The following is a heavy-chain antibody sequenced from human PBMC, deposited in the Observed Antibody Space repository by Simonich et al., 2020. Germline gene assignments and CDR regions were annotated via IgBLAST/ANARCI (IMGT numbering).Heavy chain of an antibody. V-gene: IGHV3-7*01. CDR3: ARDGLGTAYYYYMDV. Sequence: EVQLVESGGGLVQPGGSLRLSCAASGFTFSSYWMSWVRQAPGKGLEWVANIKQDGSEKYYGDSVKGLITISRDNAKNSLYLQMNSLRAEDTAVYYWARDGLGTAYYYYMDVWGKGTTVTVSS. J-gene: IGHJ6*03. CDR2: IKQDGSEK. D-gene: IGHD7-27*01. CDR1: GFTFSSYW.